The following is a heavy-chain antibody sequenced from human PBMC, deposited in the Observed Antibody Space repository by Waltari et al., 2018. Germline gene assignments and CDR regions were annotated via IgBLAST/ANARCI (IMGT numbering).Heavy chain of an antibody. D-gene: IGHD6-19*01. Sequence: EVQLVESGGGLVQPGGSLRLSCAASGFTFSSYWMHWVRQAPGKGLVWVSRSNRDGGSTSYAVCVKGRVTSSRDNAKNTLYLQMNSLRAEDTAVYYCARVLYSSGWFYAYWGQGTLVTVSS. V-gene: IGHV3-74*01. CDR2: SNRDGGST. CDR1: GFTFSSYW. J-gene: IGHJ4*02. CDR3: ARVLYSSGWFYAY.